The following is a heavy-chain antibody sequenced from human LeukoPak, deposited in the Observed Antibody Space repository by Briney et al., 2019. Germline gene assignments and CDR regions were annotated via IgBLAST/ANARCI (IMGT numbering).Heavy chain of an antibody. V-gene: IGHV3-53*01. CDR1: GFTVSSNY. Sequence: GGSLRLSCAASGFTVSSNYMSWVRQAPGKGLEWVSVIYSGGSTYYADSVKGRFTISRDNSKNTLYLQMNSLRAEDTAVYYCAREYYYGSGNWFDPWGQGTLVTVSS. J-gene: IGHJ5*02. D-gene: IGHD3-10*01. CDR3: AREYYYGSGNWFDP. CDR2: IYSGGST.